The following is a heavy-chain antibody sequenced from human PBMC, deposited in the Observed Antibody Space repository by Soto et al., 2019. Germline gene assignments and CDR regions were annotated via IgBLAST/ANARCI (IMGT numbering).Heavy chain of an antibody. J-gene: IGHJ4*02. CDR1: GFTFSTYA. CDR3: AKPSGSDWSYLYFDY. Sequence: QTGGSLRLSCAASGFTFSTYAMSWVRQAPGKGLEWVSVISDSGSRIYYADSVKGRFTISRDNSKNTLYLQMNSLRAEDTAVYYCAKPSGSDWSYLYFDYWGQGTLVTVS. D-gene: IGHD1-7*01. CDR2: ISDSGSRI. V-gene: IGHV3-23*01.